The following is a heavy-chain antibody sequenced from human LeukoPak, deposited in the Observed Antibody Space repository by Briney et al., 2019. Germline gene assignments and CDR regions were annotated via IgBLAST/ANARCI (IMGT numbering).Heavy chain of an antibody. Sequence: SETLSLTCTVSGGSISSYYWSWIRQPPGKGLEWSGYIYYSGSTNYNPSLKSRVTISVDTSKNQFSLKLSSVTAADTAVYYCARGPRGRVWQLGSYFDYWGQGTLVTVSS. J-gene: IGHJ4*02. D-gene: IGHD6-13*01. V-gene: IGHV4-59*12. CDR1: GGSISSYY. CDR2: IYYSGST. CDR3: ARGPRGRVWQLGSYFDY.